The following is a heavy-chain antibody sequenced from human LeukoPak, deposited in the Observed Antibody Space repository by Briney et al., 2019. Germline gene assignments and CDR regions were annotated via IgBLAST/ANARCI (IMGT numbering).Heavy chain of an antibody. V-gene: IGHV4-39*01. CDR3: ARGGSHIVVVTAIGGFYGMDV. CDR2: IYYSGST. Sequence: SETLSLTCTVSGGSISSSSYYWGWIRQPPGKGLEWIGSIYYSGSTYYNPSLKSRVTISVDTSKNQFSLKLSSVTAADTAVYYCARGGSHIVVVTAIGGFYGMDVWGQGTTVTVSS. CDR1: GGSISSSSYY. D-gene: IGHD2-21*02. J-gene: IGHJ6*02.